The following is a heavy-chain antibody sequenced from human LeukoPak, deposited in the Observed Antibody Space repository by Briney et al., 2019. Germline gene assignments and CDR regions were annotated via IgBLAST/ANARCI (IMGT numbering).Heavy chain of an antibody. Sequence: PGGSLRLSCAASGFTFSSYAMSWVRKAPGKGLEWVSGISDSGDTTYYADSVKGRFTISRDNSKNTLFLQVSSLRAEDTAVYYCARDYHDSRGYAGLDAFDIWGQGTLVTVSS. CDR2: ISDSGDTT. J-gene: IGHJ3*02. CDR1: GFTFSSYA. V-gene: IGHV3-23*01. D-gene: IGHD3-22*01. CDR3: ARDYHDSRGYAGLDAFDI.